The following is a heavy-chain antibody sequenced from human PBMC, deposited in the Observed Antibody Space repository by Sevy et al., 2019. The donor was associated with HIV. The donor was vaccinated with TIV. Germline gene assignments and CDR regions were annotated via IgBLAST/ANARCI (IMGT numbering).Heavy chain of an antibody. CDR1: GGSISSYY. D-gene: IGHD3-10*01. Sequence: SETLSLTCTVSGGSISSYYWSWLRQPPGKGLEWIGYIYNSGSTNYNPSLKSRVTVSVDTSKTQFFLKLSSVTAADTAVYYCARAVVGVIGRTFDYWGQGTLVTVSS. V-gene: IGHV4-59*01. CDR3: ARAVVGVIGRTFDY. CDR2: IYNSGST. J-gene: IGHJ4*02.